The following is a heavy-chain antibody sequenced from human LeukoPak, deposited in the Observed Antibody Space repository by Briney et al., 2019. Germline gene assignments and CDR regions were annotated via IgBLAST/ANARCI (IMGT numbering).Heavy chain of an antibody. Sequence: GGSLRLSCAASGLTFSKYSMNWVRQAPGKGLEWVSYISSSSSSIYYADSVKGRFTISRDNAKNSLYLQMNSLRAEDTAVYYCASILLYCSSTSCYSPSFDYWGQGTLVAVSS. CDR2: ISSSSSSI. CDR1: GLTFSKYS. D-gene: IGHD2-2*02. J-gene: IGHJ4*02. CDR3: ASILLYCSSTSCYSPSFDY. V-gene: IGHV3-48*01.